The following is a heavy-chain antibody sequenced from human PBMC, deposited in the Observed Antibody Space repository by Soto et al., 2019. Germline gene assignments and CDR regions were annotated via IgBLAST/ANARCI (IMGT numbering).Heavy chain of an antibody. J-gene: IGHJ4*02. V-gene: IGHV3-30*18. CDR1: GFTFSSYG. CDR3: AKDTGSGKVDIVATTLFDY. D-gene: IGHD5-12*01. CDR2: ISYDGSNK. Sequence: QVQLVESGGGVVQPGRSLRLSCAASGFTFSSYGMHWVRQAPGKGLEWVAVISYDGSNKYYADSVKGRFTISRDNSKNXLXXQMNSLRAEDTAVYYCAKDTGSGKVDIVATTLFDYWGQGTLVTVSS.